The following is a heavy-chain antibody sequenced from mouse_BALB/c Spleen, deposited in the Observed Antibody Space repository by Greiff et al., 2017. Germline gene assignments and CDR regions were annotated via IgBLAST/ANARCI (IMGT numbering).Heavy chain of an antibody. V-gene: IGHV5-17*02. Sequence: VQLQQSGGGLVQPGGSRKLSCAASGFTFSSFGMHWVRQAPEKGLEWVAYISSGSSTIYYADTVKGRFTISRDNPKNTLFLQMTSLRSEDTAMYYCARFYYGSFAYWGQGTLVTVSA. CDR1: GFTFSSFG. D-gene: IGHD2-2*01. J-gene: IGHJ3*01. CDR3: ARFYYGSFAY. CDR2: ISSGSSTI.